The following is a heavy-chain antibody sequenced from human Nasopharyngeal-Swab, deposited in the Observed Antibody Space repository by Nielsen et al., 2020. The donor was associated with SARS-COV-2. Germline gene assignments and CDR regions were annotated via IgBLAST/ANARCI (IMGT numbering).Heavy chain of an antibody. Sequence: GESLKISCAASGFTFSSYSMNWVRQAPGKGLEWVSSISSSSSYIYYADSVKGRFTISRDNAKNSLYLQMNSLGAEDTAVYYCARDASRLTIFVESYGMDVWGQGTTVTVSS. CDR3: ARDASRLTIFVESYGMDV. V-gene: IGHV3-21*01. J-gene: IGHJ6*02. CDR1: GFTFSSYS. CDR2: ISSSSSYI. D-gene: IGHD3-9*01.